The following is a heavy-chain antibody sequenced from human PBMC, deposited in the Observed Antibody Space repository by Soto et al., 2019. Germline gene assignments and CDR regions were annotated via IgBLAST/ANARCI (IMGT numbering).Heavy chain of an antibody. D-gene: IGHD6-13*01. CDR1: GGSISSGDYY. V-gene: IGHV4-30-4*01. J-gene: IGHJ5*02. CDR2: IYYSGST. CDR3: ASGRPDGSRLDP. Sequence: QVQLQQSGPGLVKPSQTLSPTCTVSGGSISSGDYYWSWIRQPPGKGLEWIGYIYYSGSTYYNQSRKSRVTLSVGTSKNPLPPKLSSVTAADTAVYYCASGRPDGSRLDPWGQGTLVTVSS.